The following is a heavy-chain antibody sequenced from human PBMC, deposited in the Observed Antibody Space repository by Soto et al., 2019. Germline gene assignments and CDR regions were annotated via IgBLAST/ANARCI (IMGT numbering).Heavy chain of an antibody. CDR1: SYSISGGFY. CDR2: IYHSGSA. CDR3: ARVTIFEDWFDH. Sequence: EKLPLTCAVSSYSISGGFYWACIRQPPGKGLEWIGNIYHSGSAHYNPSLKSRVTMSVDTSKNNLSLRLTSVTAADTAVYYCARVTIFEDWFDHWGQGILVIASA. V-gene: IGHV4-38-2*01. J-gene: IGHJ5*02. D-gene: IGHD3-3*01.